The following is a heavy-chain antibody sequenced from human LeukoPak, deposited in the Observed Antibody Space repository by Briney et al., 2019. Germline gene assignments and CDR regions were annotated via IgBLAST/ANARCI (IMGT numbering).Heavy chain of an antibody. CDR2: IYTSGST. Sequence: PSETLSLTCTVSGGSISSYYWSWIRQPAGKGLEWIGRIYTSGSTNYNPSLKSRVTISVDTSKNQFSLKLSSVTAADTAVYYCAREDSSSWYGDAFDIWGQGTMVTVSS. CDR3: AREDSSSWYGDAFDI. V-gene: IGHV4-4*07. J-gene: IGHJ3*02. D-gene: IGHD6-13*01. CDR1: GGSISSYY.